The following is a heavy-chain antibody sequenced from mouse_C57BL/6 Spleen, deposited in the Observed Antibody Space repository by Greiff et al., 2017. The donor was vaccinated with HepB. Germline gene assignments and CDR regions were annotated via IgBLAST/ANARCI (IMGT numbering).Heavy chain of an antibody. Sequence: QMQLKESGPELVKPGASVKISCKASGYAFSSSWMNWVKQRPGKGLEWIGRIYPGDGDTNYNGKFKGKATLTADKSSSTAYMQLSSLTSEDSAVYFCAREEGSSYFDYWGQGTTLTVSS. CDR2: IYPGDGDT. V-gene: IGHV1-82*01. D-gene: IGHD1-1*01. CDR3: AREEGSSYFDY. CDR1: GYAFSSSW. J-gene: IGHJ2*01.